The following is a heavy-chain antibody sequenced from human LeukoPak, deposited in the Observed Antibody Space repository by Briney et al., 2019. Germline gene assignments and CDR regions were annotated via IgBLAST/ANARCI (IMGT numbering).Heavy chain of an antibody. CDR2: IYYSGST. V-gene: IGHV4-59*01. CDR1: GGSISSYY. J-gene: IGHJ5*02. D-gene: IGHD6-13*01. Sequence: SETLSLTCTVSGGSISSYYWSWIRQPPGKGLEWIGYIYYSGSTNYNPSLKSRVTISVDTSKNQFSLKLSSVTAADTAVYYCARGIAAAGPIWFDPWGQGTLVTASS. CDR3: ARGIAAAGPIWFDP.